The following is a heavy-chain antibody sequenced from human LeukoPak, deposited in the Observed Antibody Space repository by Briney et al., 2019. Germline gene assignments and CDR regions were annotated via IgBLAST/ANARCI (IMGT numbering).Heavy chain of an antibody. D-gene: IGHD3-16*01. V-gene: IGHV3-9*01. CDR2: ISWNSGSI. J-gene: IGHJ4*02. CDR1: GFTFDDYA. Sequence: GGSLRLSCAASGFTFDDYAMHWVRQAPGKGLEWVSGISWNSGSIGYADSVKGRFTISRDNAKNSLYLQMNSPRAEDTALYYCAKGNALRGGYFDYWGQGTLVTVSS. CDR3: AKGNALRGGYFDY.